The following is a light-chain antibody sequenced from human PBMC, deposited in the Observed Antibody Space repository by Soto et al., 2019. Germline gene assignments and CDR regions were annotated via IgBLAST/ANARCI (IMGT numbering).Light chain of an antibody. V-gene: IGLV1-44*01. CDR2: SNN. CDR3: AAWDDSLNGGV. Sequence: QSVLTQPPSASGPPGQRVTMSCSGSSSNIGSNTVNWYQQVPGTAPKLLIHSNNQRPSGVPDRFSGSKSGTSASLAISGLQSEDEADYYCAAWDDSLNGGVFGGGTKVTVL. J-gene: IGLJ3*02. CDR1: SSNIGSNT.